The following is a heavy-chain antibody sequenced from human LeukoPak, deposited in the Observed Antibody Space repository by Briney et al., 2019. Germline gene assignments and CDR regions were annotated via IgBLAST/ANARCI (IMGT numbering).Heavy chain of an antibody. J-gene: IGHJ4*02. CDR2: IIPIFGTA. CDR3: ARAFSGYDGSDY. Sequence: SVKVSCKASGGTFSSYAISWVRQAPGQGLEWMGGIIPIFGTANYAQKFQGRVTITADESTSTAYMELSSLRAEDTAVYYCARAFSGYDGSDYWGQGTLVTVSS. CDR1: GGTFSSYA. D-gene: IGHD5-12*01. V-gene: IGHV1-69*13.